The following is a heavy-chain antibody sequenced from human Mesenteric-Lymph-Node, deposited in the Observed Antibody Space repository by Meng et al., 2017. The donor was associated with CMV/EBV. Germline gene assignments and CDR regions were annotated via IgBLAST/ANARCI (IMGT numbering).Heavy chain of an antibody. D-gene: IGHD3-10*01. CDR2: LSASGDST. V-gene: IGHV3-23*01. CDR1: GFTFSSYG. J-gene: IGHJ6*02. CDR3: AQQMVRGYYYYGMDV. Sequence: GESLKISCAASGFTFSSYGMTWVRQAPGKGLEWVSALSASGDSTFYADSVKGRFTISRDNSKNTLYLQMNSLGAEDTAVYYCAQQMVRGYYYYGMDVWGQGTTVTVSS.